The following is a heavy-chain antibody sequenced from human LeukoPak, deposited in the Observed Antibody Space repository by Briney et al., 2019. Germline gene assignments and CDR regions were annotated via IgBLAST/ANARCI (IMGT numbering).Heavy chain of an antibody. CDR3: ARRGPIAAVGYYFDY. V-gene: IGHV5-51*01. J-gene: IGHJ4*02. D-gene: IGHD6-13*01. CDR2: IYPGDSDT. Sequence: HGESLKISCKGSGYSFTTYWIGWVRQMPGKGLEWMGIIYPGDSDTRYSPSFQGQVTISADKSIDTAYLQWSSLKASDTAVYYCARRGPIAAVGYYFDYWGQGTLVTVSS. CDR1: GYSFTTYW.